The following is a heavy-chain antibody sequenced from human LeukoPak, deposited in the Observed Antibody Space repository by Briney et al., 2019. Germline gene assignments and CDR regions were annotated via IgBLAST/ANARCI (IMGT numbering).Heavy chain of an antibody. CDR3: AKGGPFGVLTPYYFDY. J-gene: IGHJ4*02. V-gene: IGHV3-23*01. Sequence: GGSLRLSCVASGFTFSTYGMSWVRQAPGKGLEWVSAISGSGGSTYYADSVKGRFTISRDNSKNTLYLQMNSLRAEDTAVYYCAKGGPFGVLTPYYFDYWGQGTLVTVSS. D-gene: IGHD3-3*01. CDR2: ISGSGGST. CDR1: GFTFSTYG.